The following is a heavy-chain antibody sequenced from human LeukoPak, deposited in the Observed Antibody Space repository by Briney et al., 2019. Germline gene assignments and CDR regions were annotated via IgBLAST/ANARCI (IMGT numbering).Heavy chain of an antibody. D-gene: IGHD6-25*01. J-gene: IGHJ4*02. Sequence: SETLSLTCTVSGYSISSGYYWGWIRQPPGKGLEWIGSIYHSGSTYYNPSLKSRVTISVDTSKNQFSLKLSSVTAADTAVYYCARVDLRAAGVDYWGQGTLVTVSS. V-gene: IGHV4-38-2*02. CDR3: ARVDLRAAGVDY. CDR2: IYHSGST. CDR1: GYSISSGYY.